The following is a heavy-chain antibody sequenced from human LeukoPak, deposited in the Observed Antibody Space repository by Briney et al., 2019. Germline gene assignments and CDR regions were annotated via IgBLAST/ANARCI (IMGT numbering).Heavy chain of an antibody. CDR2: IYSGGST. D-gene: IGHD4-17*01. CDR3: ARDRTTPEGYFDY. J-gene: IGHJ4*02. CDR1: GFTVSSNY. Sequence: GGSLRLSCAAPGFTVSSNYMSWVRQAPGKGLEWVSVIYSGGSTYYADSVKGRFTISRDNSKNTLYLQMNSLRAEDTAVYYCARDRTTPEGYFDYWGQGTLVTVSS. V-gene: IGHV3-53*01.